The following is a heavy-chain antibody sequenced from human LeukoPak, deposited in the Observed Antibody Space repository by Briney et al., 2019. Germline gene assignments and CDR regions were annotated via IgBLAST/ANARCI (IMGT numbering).Heavy chain of an antibody. J-gene: IGHJ6*02. CDR3: ARVGRYSSSYHYYGMDV. CDR2: IQYSGST. D-gene: IGHD6-13*01. Sequence: SETLSLTCTVSGGWISSYYWSWIRQPPGKGLETIGYIQYSGSTNYKPSLKSRVTISVDTSKNQFSLKLSSVTAADTAVYYCARVGRYSSSYHYYGMDVWGQGATVTVPS. CDR1: GGWISSYY. V-gene: IGHV4-59*01.